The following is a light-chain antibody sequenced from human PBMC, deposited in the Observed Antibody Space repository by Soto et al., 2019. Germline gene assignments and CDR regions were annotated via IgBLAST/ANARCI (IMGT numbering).Light chain of an antibody. J-gene: IGLJ1*01. CDR3: SSYTSSSTYV. V-gene: IGLV2-14*01. Sequence: QSALTQPASVSGSPGQSITISCTGTSSDVGGYNYVSWYQQHPGKAPKLMIYDVSNRPSGLSDRFSGSKSGNTASLTISGLQAEDEADYYCSSYTSSSTYVFGTGTKLTV. CDR2: DVS. CDR1: SSDVGGYNY.